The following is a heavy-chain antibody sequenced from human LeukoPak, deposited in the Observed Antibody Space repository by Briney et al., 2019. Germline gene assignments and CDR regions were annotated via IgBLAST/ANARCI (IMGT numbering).Heavy chain of an antibody. CDR3: ARGAAAGPETALLYFQH. Sequence: SETLSLTCAVYGGSFSGYYWSWIRQPPGKGLEWIGEINHSGSTNYNPSLKSRVTISVDTSKNQFSLKLSSVTAADTAVYYCARGAAAGPETALLYFQHWGQGTLVTVSS. V-gene: IGHV4-34*01. J-gene: IGHJ1*01. CDR2: INHSGST. CDR1: GGSFSGYY. D-gene: IGHD6-13*01.